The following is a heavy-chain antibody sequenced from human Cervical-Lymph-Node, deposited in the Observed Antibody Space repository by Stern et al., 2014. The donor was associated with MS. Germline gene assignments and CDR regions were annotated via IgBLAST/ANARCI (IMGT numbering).Heavy chain of an antibody. Sequence: QITLKESGPTLVNPTQTLTLTCAFSGFSLSTTGVGVGWIRQPPGKALEWLALIYWDDDKRYIPSLKSRLTITKDTSKSQVDLTLTNVDPVDTATYYCAHSPPSDDDAFDIWGQGTMVTISS. J-gene: IGHJ3*02. CDR1: GFSLSTTGVG. V-gene: IGHV2-5*02. CDR2: IYWDDDK. D-gene: IGHD2-21*02. CDR3: AHSPPSDDDAFDI.